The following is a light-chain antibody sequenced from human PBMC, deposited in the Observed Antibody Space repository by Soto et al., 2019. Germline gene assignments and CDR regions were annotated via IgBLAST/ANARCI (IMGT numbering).Light chain of an antibody. V-gene: IGLV1-40*01. J-gene: IGLJ1*01. CDR2: GNS. CDR3: QSYDSSLSGYV. CDR1: SSNIGAGYD. Sequence: QHVLTQPPSVSGAPGQRVTISCTGSSSNIGAGYDVHWYQQLPGTVPKLLIYGNSNRPSGVPDRFSGSKSGTSASLAITGLQAEDEADYYCQSYDSSLSGYVFGTGTKLTVL.